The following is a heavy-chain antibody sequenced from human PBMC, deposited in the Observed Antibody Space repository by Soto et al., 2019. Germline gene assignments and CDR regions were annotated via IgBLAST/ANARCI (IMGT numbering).Heavy chain of an antibody. CDR2: ISAYKGNT. CDR3: ARDAQRQGMVYTITYYYGLDV. J-gene: IGHJ6*02. V-gene: IGHV1-18*04. CDR1: GYTFTTYG. Sequence: QVQLVQSGGEVKKPGASVKVSCKASGYTFTTYGINWVRQAPGQGLEWMGWISAYKGNTDYAQKFQDRITLTTDTSTSTAYMELRRLRSDDTAVHYCARDAQRQGMVYTITYYYGLDVWGQGTTVTVSS. D-gene: IGHD2-8*01.